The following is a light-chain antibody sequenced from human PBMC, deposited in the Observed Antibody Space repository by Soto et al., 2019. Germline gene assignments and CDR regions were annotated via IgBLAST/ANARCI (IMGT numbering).Light chain of an antibody. V-gene: IGKV3-11*01. CDR1: QSVSSN. J-gene: IGKJ4*01. CDR3: QQLNSYPLT. CDR2: QTS. Sequence: EIVLTQSPGTLSLSPGERATLSCRASQSVSSNLAWYQQKHGQAPRLLIYQTSIRAAGIPARFSASGSGTDFTLTISDVQPEDFATYYCQQLNSYPLTFGGGTKVDIK.